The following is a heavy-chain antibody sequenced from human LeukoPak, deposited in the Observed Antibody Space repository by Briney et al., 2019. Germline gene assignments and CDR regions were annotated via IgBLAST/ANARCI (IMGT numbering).Heavy chain of an antibody. D-gene: IGHD1-26*01. CDR2: INDNGGKR. CDR3: AKTQWKVGATDYFDY. V-gene: IGHV3-23*01. J-gene: IGHJ4*02. Sequence: GGSLRLSCAASGFAFNNYAMTWVRQAPGKGMEWVSNINDNGGKRHYADSVKGRFTISRDNSKNTLFLQMDSLRAEDTAVYYCAKTQWKVGATDYFDYWGQGILVTVTS. CDR1: GFAFNNYA.